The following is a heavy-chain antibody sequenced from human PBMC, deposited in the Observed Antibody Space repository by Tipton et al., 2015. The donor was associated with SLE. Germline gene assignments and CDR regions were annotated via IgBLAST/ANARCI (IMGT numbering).Heavy chain of an antibody. D-gene: IGHD1-26*01. CDR2: VYISGST. Sequence: TLSLTCTVSGGSIIGYYWCWIRQPAGKGLEWIGRVYISGSTIYNPSIKSRITLSLDTSKNQFYLRVKSVTAADTAVYYCARGGGSYYDYWGQGTLVTVSS. V-gene: IGHV4-4*07. CDR3: ARGGGSYYDY. CDR1: GGSIIGYY. J-gene: IGHJ4*02.